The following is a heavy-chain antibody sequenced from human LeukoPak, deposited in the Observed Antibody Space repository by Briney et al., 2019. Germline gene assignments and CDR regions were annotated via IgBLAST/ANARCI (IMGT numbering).Heavy chain of an antibody. D-gene: IGHD5-18*01. Sequence: GGSLRLSCAASGFTFSSYAMSWVRQAPGKGLEWVSSISSSSSYIYYADSVKGRFTISRDNAKNSLYLQMNSLRAEDTAVYYCAREQIVDTAMVFSFDYWGQGTLVTVSS. CDR3: AREQIVDTAMVFSFDY. CDR1: GFTFSSYA. CDR2: ISSSSSYI. V-gene: IGHV3-21*01. J-gene: IGHJ4*02.